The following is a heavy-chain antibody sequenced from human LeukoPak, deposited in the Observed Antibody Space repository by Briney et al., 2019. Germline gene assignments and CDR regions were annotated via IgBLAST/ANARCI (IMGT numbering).Heavy chain of an antibody. V-gene: IGHV3-21*01. CDR1: GFTFSSYG. CDR3: ARGEYGSGSYHIDY. D-gene: IGHD3-10*01. Sequence: GGSLRLSCAASGFTFSSYGMNWVRQAPGKGLEWVSSISSSSSYIYYAESVKGRFTISRDNAKNSLYLQMNSLRAEDTAVYYCARGEYGSGSYHIDYWGQGTLVTVSS. J-gene: IGHJ4*02. CDR2: ISSSSSYI.